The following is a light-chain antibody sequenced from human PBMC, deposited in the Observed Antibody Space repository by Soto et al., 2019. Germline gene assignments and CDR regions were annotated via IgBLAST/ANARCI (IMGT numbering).Light chain of an antibody. CDR2: RNN. Sequence: QSVLTQPPSASGTPGQRVTISCSGSSSNIGSNYVYWYQQLPGTAPKLLIYRNNQRPSGVPDRFSGSKSGTSASLAISGLRSEDEADYYCAACDDSLSGVFGTGTKLTVL. CDR3: AACDDSLSGV. CDR1: SSNIGSNY. J-gene: IGLJ1*01. V-gene: IGLV1-47*01.